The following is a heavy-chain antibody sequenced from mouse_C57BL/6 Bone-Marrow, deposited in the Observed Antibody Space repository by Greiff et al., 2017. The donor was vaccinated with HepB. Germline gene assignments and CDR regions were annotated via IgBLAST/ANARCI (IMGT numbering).Heavy chain of an antibody. V-gene: IGHV1-81*01. D-gene: IGHD1-1*01. CDR3: ARDGIRMTTVVATDY. J-gene: IGHJ2*01. CDR2: IYPRSGNT. CDR1: GYTFTSYG. Sequence: QVQLQQSGAELARPGASVKLSCKASGYTFTSYGISWVKQRTGQGLEWIGEIYPRSGNTYYNEKFKGKATLTADKSSSTAYMELRSLTSEDSAVYFCARDGIRMTTVVATDYWGQGTTLTVSS.